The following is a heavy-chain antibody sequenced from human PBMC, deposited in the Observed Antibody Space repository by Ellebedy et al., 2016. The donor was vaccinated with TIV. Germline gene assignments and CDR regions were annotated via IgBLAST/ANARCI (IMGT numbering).Heavy chain of an antibody. D-gene: IGHD4-17*01. CDR2: INPNSGAT. V-gene: IGHV1-2*02. CDR3: ASLPHYGDSGP. Sequence: AASVKVSCKASGYTFAAYYLHWVRLGPGQGLQWMGWINPNSGATNYAQELHGRVTMTRDTSISTAYMELSRLRSDDTAVYYCASLPHYGDSGPWGQGTLVTVSS. CDR1: GYTFAAYY. J-gene: IGHJ5*02.